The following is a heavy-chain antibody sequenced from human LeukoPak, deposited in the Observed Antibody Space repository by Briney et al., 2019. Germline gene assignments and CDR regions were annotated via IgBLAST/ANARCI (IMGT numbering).Heavy chain of an antibody. V-gene: IGHV3-43*02. CDR2: ITGDGSST. CDR1: GFTFDDYA. D-gene: IGHD2-2*01. J-gene: IGHJ4*02. CDR3: AKDRVQALYFFDY. Sequence: QPGGSLRLSCAASGFTFDDYAMHWVRQAPGKGLEWVSLITGDGSSTYYADSVKGRFTISRDNSKRSLYLQMNSLTTEDTALYYCAKDRVQALYFFDYWGQGTLVTVSS.